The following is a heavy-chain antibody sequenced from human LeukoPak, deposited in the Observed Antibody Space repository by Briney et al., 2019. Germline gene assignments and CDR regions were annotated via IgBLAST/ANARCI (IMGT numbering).Heavy chain of an antibody. V-gene: IGHV4-34*01. CDR2: IYYSGST. J-gene: IGHJ4*02. D-gene: IGHD6-13*01. CDR1: GGSFSGYY. Sequence: SETLSLTCAVYGGSFSGYYWSWIRQPPGKGLEWIGSIYYSGSTYYNPSLKSRVTISVDTSKNQFSLKLSSVTAADTAVYYCARDLGIAAAGTVYFDYWGQGTLVTVSS. CDR3: ARDLGIAAAGTVYFDY.